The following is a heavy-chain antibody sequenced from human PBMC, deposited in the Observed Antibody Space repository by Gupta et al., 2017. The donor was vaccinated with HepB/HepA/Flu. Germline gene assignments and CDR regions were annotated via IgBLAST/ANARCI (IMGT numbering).Heavy chain of an antibody. J-gene: IGHJ4*02. CDR1: GFTFTSYS. D-gene: IGHD3-3*01. CDR3: ARAWSGFGDPFDY. Sequence: EVQLVESGGGLVKPGGSLRLSCAASGFTFTSYSMNWVRQAPGKGLEWVSSISSSSSYIYYADAVKGRFTISRDNAKTSLYLQMSSLRAEDTAVYYCARAWSGFGDPFDYGGQGILVTVSS. V-gene: IGHV3-21*01. CDR2: ISSSSSYI.